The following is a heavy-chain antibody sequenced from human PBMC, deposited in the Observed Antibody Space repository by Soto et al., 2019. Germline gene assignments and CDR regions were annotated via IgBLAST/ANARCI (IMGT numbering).Heavy chain of an antibody. J-gene: IGHJ6*03. CDR1: GYTFTGYY. CDR2: INPNSGST. CDR3: ARGDQLLFLYYYYMDV. D-gene: IGHD2-2*01. Sequence: ASVKVSCKASGYTFTGYYMHWVRQAPGQGLEWMGWINPNSGSTSYAQKFQGRVTMTRDTSTSTVYMELSSLRSEDTAVYYCARGDQLLFLYYYYMDVWGKGTTVTVSS. V-gene: IGHV1-2*02.